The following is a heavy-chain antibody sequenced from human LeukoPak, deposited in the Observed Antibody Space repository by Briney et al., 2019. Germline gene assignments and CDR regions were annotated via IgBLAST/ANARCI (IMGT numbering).Heavy chain of an antibody. J-gene: IGHJ6*04. V-gene: IGHV3-66*01. Sequence: GGSLRLSCAAPGFTVSNNYMSWVRQAPGKGLEWVSVIYSGGSTYYTESVEGRFTISRDNSKNTLYLEMNSLGAEDTAVYYCARGLRGDVWGRGTTVTISA. D-gene: IGHD3-16*01. CDR3: ARGLRGDV. CDR1: GFTVSNNY. CDR2: IYSGGST.